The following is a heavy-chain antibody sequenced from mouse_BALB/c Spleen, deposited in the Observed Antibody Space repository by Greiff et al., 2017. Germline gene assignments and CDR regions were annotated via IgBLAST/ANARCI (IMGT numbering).Heavy chain of an antibody. D-gene: IGHD2-1*01. V-gene: IGHV5-6-3*01. CDR3: ARDRGNYEDAMDY. J-gene: IGHJ4*01. CDR2: INSNGGST. CDR1: GFTFSSYG. Sequence: EVNVVESGGGLVQPGGSLKLSCAASGFTFSSYGMSWVRQTPDKRLELVATINSNGGSTYYPDSVKGRFTISRDNAKNTLYLQMSSLKSEDTAMYYCARDRGNYEDAMDYWGQGTSVTVSS.